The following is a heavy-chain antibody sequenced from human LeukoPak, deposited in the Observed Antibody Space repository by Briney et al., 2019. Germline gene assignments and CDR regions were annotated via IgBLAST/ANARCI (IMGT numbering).Heavy chain of an antibody. J-gene: IGHJ4*02. Sequence: PGGSLRLSCAATVFSDYMNWVRQAPGKGLEWVSVIYSSGLTYYADSVKGRFTISRDNSKNTLYLQMNSLRAEDTAVYYCARASQYDFWSGYIFDYWGQGTLVTVSS. CDR1: VFSDY. CDR3: ARASQYDFWSGYIFDY. V-gene: IGHV3-53*01. CDR2: IYSSGLT. D-gene: IGHD3-3*01.